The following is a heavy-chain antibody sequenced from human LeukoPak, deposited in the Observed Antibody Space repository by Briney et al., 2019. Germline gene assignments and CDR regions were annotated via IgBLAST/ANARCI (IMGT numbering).Heavy chain of an antibody. J-gene: IGHJ4*02. D-gene: IGHD2-15*01. V-gene: IGHV3-21*01. CDR2: ISSSSSYI. Sequence: GSLRLSCAASGFTFSSYSMNWVRQAPGKGLEWVSSISSSSSYIYYADSVKGRFTIPRDNAKNSLYLQMNSLRAEDTAVYYCARVGVAAPFDYWGQGTLVTVSS. CDR3: ARVGVAAPFDY. CDR1: GFTFSSYS.